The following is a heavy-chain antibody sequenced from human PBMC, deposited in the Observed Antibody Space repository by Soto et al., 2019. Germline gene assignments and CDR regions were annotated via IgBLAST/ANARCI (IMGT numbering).Heavy chain of an antibody. Sequence: QVVESGGGLVPPGGSLRLSCAASGFPFTNYWMNWVRQTPGKGLMWVSRISPDGSDVGYADSVEGRFTVSRDNAKNTLYLQMNSLRPEDTALYYCATDRALGATLGAIDFWGQGTLVTVSS. V-gene: IGHV3-74*01. CDR2: ISPDGSDV. J-gene: IGHJ4*02. CDR3: ATDRALGATLGAIDF. D-gene: IGHD1-26*01. CDR1: GFPFTNYW.